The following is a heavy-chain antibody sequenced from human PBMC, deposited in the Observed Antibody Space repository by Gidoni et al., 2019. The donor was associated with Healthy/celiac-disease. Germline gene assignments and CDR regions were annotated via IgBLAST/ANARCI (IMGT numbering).Heavy chain of an antibody. V-gene: IGHV5-51*01. CDR3: ARHGGSGSYYYYFDY. J-gene: IGHJ4*02. D-gene: IGHD3-10*01. CDR2: IYPGDSDT. Sequence: EVQLVQSGAEVKKPGESLKITCKGSGYSFTTYWIGCVRQMPGKGLEWMGLIYPGDSDTIYSPSFQGQVTISADKSISTAYLQWSSLKASDTAMYYCARHGGSGSYYYYFDYWGQGTLVTVSS. CDR1: GYSFTTYW.